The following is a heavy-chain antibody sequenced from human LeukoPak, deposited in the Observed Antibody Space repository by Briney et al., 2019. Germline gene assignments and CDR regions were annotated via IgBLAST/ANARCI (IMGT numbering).Heavy chain of an antibody. Sequence: SETLPLTCTVSSGSISSYHWSWIRQPPGKGLEWIGYIYYSGSTNYNPSLKSRLTISVDTSKNQFSLKLSSVTAADTAVYYCAVTYYYDSSGYSPYFDYWGQGTLVTVSS. J-gene: IGHJ4*02. CDR3: AVTYYYDSSGYSPYFDY. CDR2: IYYSGST. CDR1: SGSISSYH. V-gene: IGHV4-59*01. D-gene: IGHD3-22*01.